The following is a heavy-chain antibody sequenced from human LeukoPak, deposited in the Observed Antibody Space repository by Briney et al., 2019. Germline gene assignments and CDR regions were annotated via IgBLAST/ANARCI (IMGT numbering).Heavy chain of an antibody. CDR1: GFTFSSYA. J-gene: IGHJ4*02. Sequence: GGSLRLSCAASGFTFSSYAMSWVRQAPGKGLEWVSAISGSGGSTYYADSVKGRFTISRDNSKNTLYLQMNSLRAEDTAVYYCAKGPYYYDSSGYYYWGQGTLVTVSP. CDR3: AKGPYYYDSSGYYY. D-gene: IGHD3-22*01. V-gene: IGHV3-23*01. CDR2: ISGSGGST.